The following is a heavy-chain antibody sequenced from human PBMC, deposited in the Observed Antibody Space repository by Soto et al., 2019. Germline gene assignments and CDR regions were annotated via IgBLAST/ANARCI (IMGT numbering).Heavy chain of an antibody. Sequence: QVQLQESGPGLVKPSETLSLTCTVSGGSVSSGSYYWSWIRQPPGKGLEWIGYIYYSGSTNYNPSLQSRVTISVDTSKNQFSLKLSSVTAADTAVYYCARDQRKDYYYDSSPGAFDIWGQGTMVTVSS. CDR1: GGSVSSGSYY. J-gene: IGHJ3*02. CDR3: ARDQRKDYYYDSSPGAFDI. D-gene: IGHD3-22*01. CDR2: IYYSGST. V-gene: IGHV4-61*01.